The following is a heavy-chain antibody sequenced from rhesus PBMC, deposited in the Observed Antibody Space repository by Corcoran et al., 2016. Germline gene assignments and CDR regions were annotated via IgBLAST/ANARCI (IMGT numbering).Heavy chain of an antibody. CDR1: GGPIINNY. Sequence: QVQLQESGPGLVKASETLSLTCAVSGGPIINNYWNGFRQPPGKGLEWIGRLRGSGGTTSYNPSLKSRVTISTDTSQNQFSLKLTSVTAADTAIYFCARMEDRSDWPGFDSWGQGILVTISS. CDR3: ARMEDRSDWPGFDS. J-gene: IGHJ4*01. V-gene: IGHV4-147*01. CDR2: LRGSGGTT. D-gene: IGHD2-2*01.